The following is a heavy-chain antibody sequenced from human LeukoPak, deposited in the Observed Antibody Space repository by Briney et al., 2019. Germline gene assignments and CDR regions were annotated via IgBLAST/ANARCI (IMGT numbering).Heavy chain of an antibody. CDR1: GGSLSTYY. CDR2: IYYTGST. V-gene: IGHV4-59*12. CDR3: ARGSITVVPAFDI. Sequence: PSETLSLTCTVSGGSLSTYYWSWIRQPPGKGPEWIACIYYTGSTNYNPSLKSRGTMSVDTSKNQFSLRLTSVTAADTAVYYCARGSITVVPAFDIWGQGTVVTVSS. J-gene: IGHJ3*02. D-gene: IGHD4-23*01.